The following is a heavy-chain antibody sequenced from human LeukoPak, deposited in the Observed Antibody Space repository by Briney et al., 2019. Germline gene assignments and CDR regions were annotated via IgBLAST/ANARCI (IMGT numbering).Heavy chain of an antibody. J-gene: IGHJ4*02. CDR3: AKGSRAIAAAGINY. D-gene: IGHD6-13*01. CDR1: GFTFSSYA. CDR2: ISGSGGST. Sequence: GGSLRLSCAASGFTFSSYAMSWVRQAPGKGLEWVSAISGSGGSTYYADSVKGRFTISRDNSKNTLYLQMYSLRAEDTAVYYCAKGSRAIAAAGINYWGQGTLVTVSS. V-gene: IGHV3-23*01.